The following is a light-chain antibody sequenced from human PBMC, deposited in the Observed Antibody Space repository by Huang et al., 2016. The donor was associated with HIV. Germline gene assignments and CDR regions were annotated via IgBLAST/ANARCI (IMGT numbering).Light chain of an antibody. Sequence: DIQMTQSPSTLSASVGDRVTIPCRASQRISRWLAWYQQKPGKAPKLLIYDASTLKSGVPSRFSGSGSGTDFTLTISSLQPDEFATYYCQQYSSYPWTFGPGTKVEI. V-gene: IGKV1-5*01. J-gene: IGKJ1*01. CDR2: DAS. CDR3: QQYSSYPWT. CDR1: QRISRW.